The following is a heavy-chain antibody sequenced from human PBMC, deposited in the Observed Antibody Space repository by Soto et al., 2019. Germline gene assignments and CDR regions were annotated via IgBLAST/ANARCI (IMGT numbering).Heavy chain of an antibody. CDR1: GFTFGSYD. Sequence: PGGSLRLSCAASGFTFGSYDIHWVRQAAGKGLEWVSAITPSGDTHYADAVKGRFTISRENAKNSLYLQMNSLRAGDTAVYYCASEWVPTGFWYFDLWGRSTLGTVSS. J-gene: IGHJ2*01. CDR3: ASEWVPTGFWYFDL. V-gene: IGHV3-13*01. D-gene: IGHD4-4*01. CDR2: ITPSGDT.